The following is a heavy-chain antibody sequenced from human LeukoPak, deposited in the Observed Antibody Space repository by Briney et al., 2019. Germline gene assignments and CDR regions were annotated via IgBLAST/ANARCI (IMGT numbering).Heavy chain of an antibody. Sequence: GESLKISCNGSGYSFTSNWISWVRQMPGKGLEWMGRIDPSDSHINYSPSFQGHVTISVDKSISTAYLQWCSLRASDTAMYYCARQGRGSYRRDFDYWGQGTLVTVSS. J-gene: IGHJ4*02. V-gene: IGHV5-10-1*01. CDR2: IDPSDSHI. CDR1: GYSFTSNW. D-gene: IGHD3-10*01. CDR3: ARQGRGSYRRDFDY.